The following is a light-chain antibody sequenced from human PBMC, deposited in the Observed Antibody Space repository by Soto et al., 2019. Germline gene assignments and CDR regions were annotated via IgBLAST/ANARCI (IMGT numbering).Light chain of an antibody. CDR2: TAS. Sequence: DIHMTQSPSSLSATIGDRVTIAFRASQNISVFLNWYQHKAGKAPKLLIYTASSLESGVPSRISGGGSGTEFTLTISNLQPDDFATYYCQQTYSTLVTFGPGTKVDIK. V-gene: IGKV1-39*01. J-gene: IGKJ3*01. CDR3: QQTYSTLVT. CDR1: QNISVF.